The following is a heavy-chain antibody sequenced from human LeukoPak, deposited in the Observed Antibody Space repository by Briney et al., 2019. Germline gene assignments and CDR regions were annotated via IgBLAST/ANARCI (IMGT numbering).Heavy chain of an antibody. CDR1: GFTFDDYA. J-gene: IGHJ6*03. V-gene: IGHV3-9*01. CDR2: ISWNSGSI. CDR3: AAEYYYYMDV. Sequence: GGSLRLSCAASGFTFDDYAMHWVRQAPGKGLEWVSGISWNSGSIGYADSVKGRFTISRDNAKNSLYLQVNSLRAEDTALYYCAAEYYYYMDVWGKGTTVTVSS.